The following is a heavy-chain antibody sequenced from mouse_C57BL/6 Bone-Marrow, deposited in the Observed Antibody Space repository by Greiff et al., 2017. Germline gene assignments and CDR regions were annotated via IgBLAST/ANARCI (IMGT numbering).Heavy chain of an antibody. CDR3: ARVSYDYDSYYFDY. CDR2: SRNKANDYTT. D-gene: IGHD2-4*01. CDR1: GFTFSDFY. Sequence: EVNVVESGGGLVQSGRSLRLSCATSGFTFSDFYMEWVRQAPGKGLEWIAASRNKANDYTTEYSASVKGRFIVSRDTSQSILYLQMNALRAEDTAIYYCARVSYDYDSYYFDYWGQGTTLTVSS. J-gene: IGHJ2*01. V-gene: IGHV7-1*01.